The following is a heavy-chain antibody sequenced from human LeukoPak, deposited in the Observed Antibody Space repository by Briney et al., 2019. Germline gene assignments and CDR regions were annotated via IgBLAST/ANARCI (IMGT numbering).Heavy chain of an antibody. CDR1: GLTFTNAW. CDR2: IKSKTDGRTR. V-gene: IGHV3-15*01. J-gene: IGHJ4*02. D-gene: IGHD1-1*01. CDR3: TTFRVATTGPKYYFDN. Sequence: PGGCVRLFCGSSGLTFTNAWQRGVRQPWTGGLEGGGRIKSKTDGRTREYAPGVKRRVTISRDDLQNTDYLQVNSLETHDTAVHYCTTFRVATTGPKYYFDNWGQGTRVTVSS.